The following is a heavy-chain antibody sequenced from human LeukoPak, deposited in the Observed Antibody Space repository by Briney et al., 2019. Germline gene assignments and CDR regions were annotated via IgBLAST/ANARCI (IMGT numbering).Heavy chain of an antibody. Sequence: PSDTLSLTCSVSGGSLSSYYWTWIRQPPGKGLGWIGYRYYSGSTTYNPSLKSRVTISVDTSKSQFSLKLISVTAADTAIYYCARVRGDFETDWGQGTLVTVSS. CDR2: RYYSGST. J-gene: IGHJ1*01. D-gene: IGHD3-16*01. CDR3: ARVRGDFETD. CDR1: GGSLSSYY. V-gene: IGHV4-59*07.